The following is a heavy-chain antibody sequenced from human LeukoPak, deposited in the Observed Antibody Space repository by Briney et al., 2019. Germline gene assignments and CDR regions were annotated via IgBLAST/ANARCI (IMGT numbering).Heavy chain of an antibody. D-gene: IGHD6-13*01. V-gene: IGHV3-23*01. CDR1: GFTFSSYA. Sequence: PGGSLRLSCAASGFTFSSYAMSWVRQAPGKGLEWVSTISGSGSSSYYADSVKGRFTISRDNSKNTLYLQMNSLRAEDTAVYYCARHSGTFDYWGQGTLVTVSS. J-gene: IGHJ4*02. CDR2: ISGSGSSS. CDR3: ARHSGTFDY.